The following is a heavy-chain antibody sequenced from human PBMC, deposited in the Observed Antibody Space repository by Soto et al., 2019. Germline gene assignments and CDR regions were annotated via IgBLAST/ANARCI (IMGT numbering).Heavy chain of an antibody. CDR3: ARKYSSSSYHYGMDV. Sequence: ASVKVSCKASGHTFTSYDINWVRQATGQGLEWMGWMNPNSGNTGYAQKFQGRVTMTRDTSISTDYMELSSLRSEDTAVYYCARKYSSSSYHYGMDVWGQGTTVTVSS. J-gene: IGHJ6*02. CDR2: MNPNSGNT. V-gene: IGHV1-8*01. D-gene: IGHD6-6*01. CDR1: GHTFTSYD.